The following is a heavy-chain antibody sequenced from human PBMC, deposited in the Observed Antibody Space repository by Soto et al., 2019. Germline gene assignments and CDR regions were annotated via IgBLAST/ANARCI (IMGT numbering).Heavy chain of an antibody. CDR2: ITTSGSNT. V-gene: IGHV3-23*01. Sequence: EMPLLESGGDLVQPGGSLRLSCAASGFTFSSYLMSWVRQAPGKGLEWVSSITTSGSNTNYADSVKGRFTISRDNFNNTLYLQMNSLRAEDTAVYYCATRAYGSGIGWGQGTLVTVSS. CDR3: ATRAYGSGIG. CDR1: GFTFSSYL. J-gene: IGHJ4*02. D-gene: IGHD3-10*01.